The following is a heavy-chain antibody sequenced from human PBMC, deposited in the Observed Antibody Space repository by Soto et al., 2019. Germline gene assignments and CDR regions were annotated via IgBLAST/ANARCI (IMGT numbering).Heavy chain of an antibody. D-gene: IGHD6-13*01. J-gene: IGHJ4*02. CDR3: ASSAGMADFDY. V-gene: IGHV3-30*04. Sequence: GGSLRLSCAASGFTFSNYAMHWVRQAPGKGLEWVAVISYHGKNTYYADSVKGRFTISRDNSKNTLYLQMNSLRPEDTAVYYCASSAGMADFDYWGQGTLVTVSS. CDR2: ISYHGKNT. CDR1: GFTFSNYA.